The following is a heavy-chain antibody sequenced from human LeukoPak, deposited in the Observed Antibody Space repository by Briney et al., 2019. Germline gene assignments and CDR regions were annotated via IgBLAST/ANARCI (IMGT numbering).Heavy chain of an antibody. CDR1: GGSFSGYY. CDR3: ARGGRDYVWGSYRSSNFDY. CDR2: INHSGST. D-gene: IGHD3-16*02. J-gene: IGHJ4*02. Sequence: SETLSLTCAVYGGSFSGYYWSWIRQPPGKGLEWIGEINHSGSTNYNPSLKSRVTISVDTSKNQFSLKLSSVTAADTAVYYCARGGRDYVWGSYRSSNFDYWGQGTLVTVSS. V-gene: IGHV4-34*01.